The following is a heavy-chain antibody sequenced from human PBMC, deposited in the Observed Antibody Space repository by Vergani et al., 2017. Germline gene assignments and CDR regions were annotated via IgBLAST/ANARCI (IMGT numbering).Heavy chain of an antibody. Sequence: QVQLVQSGAEVKKPGSSVKVPCKASGGPFSSYAISWVRQAPGQGLEWMGGIIPIFGTANYAQEFQGRVTITADESTSTAYMELSSLRSEDTAVYYCARDLFAGTTDAFDIWGQGTMVTVSS. CDR3: ARDLFAGTTDAFDI. D-gene: IGHD1-7*01. J-gene: IGHJ3*02. CDR2: IIPIFGTA. CDR1: GGPFSSYA. V-gene: IGHV1-69*01.